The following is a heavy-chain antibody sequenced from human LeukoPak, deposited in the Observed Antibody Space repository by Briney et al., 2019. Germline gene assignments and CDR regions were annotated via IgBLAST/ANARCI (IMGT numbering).Heavy chain of an antibody. CDR3: AREARKWSSSPLFNHGIDG. Sequence: QSGGSVRLSCAASGFTFSHYAMQWARQAPGKGPEWVTLISDDGTSTYYGDSVKGRFTTSRGNSKNTLSLQMNSLRAEDTAVYYCAREARKWSSSPLFNHGIDGWGQGTTVTVSS. D-gene: IGHD2-15*01. V-gene: IGHV3-30*04. CDR2: ISDDGTST. J-gene: IGHJ6*02. CDR1: GFTFSHYA.